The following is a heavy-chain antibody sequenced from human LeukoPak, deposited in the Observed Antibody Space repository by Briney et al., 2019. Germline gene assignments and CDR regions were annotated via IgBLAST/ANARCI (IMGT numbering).Heavy chain of an antibody. CDR3: AALGGWYI. CDR1: GFTFSSYA. J-gene: IGHJ3*02. Sequence: GRSLRLSCAASGFTFSSYAMHWVRQAPGKGLEWVAVISYDGSNKYYADSVKGRFTISRDNSKNTPYLQMNSLRAEDTAAYYCAALGGWYIWGQGTMVTVSS. CDR2: ISYDGSNK. V-gene: IGHV3-30-3*01.